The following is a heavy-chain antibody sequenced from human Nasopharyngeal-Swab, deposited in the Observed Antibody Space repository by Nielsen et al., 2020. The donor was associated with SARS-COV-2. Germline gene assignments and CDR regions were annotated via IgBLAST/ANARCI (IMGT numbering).Heavy chain of an antibody. CDR2: INTNTGNP. Sequence: ASVKVSCKASGYTFTSYAVNWVRQAPGQGLEWMGWINTNTGNPTYAQGFTGRFVFSLDTSVSTAYLQISSLKAEDTAVYYCARGDVTTIFGVVIINPSWFDPWGQGTLVTVSS. D-gene: IGHD3-3*01. J-gene: IGHJ5*02. CDR3: ARGDVTTIFGVVIINPSWFDP. CDR1: GYTFTSYA. V-gene: IGHV7-4-1*02.